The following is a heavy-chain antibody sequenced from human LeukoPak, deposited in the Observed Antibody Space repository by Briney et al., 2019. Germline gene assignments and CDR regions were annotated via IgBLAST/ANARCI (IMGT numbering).Heavy chain of an antibody. CDR2: INPNSGGT. CDR3: ARGADFRQSFDF. D-gene: IGHD3/OR15-3a*01. V-gene: IGHV1-2*02. CDR1: GYTFTTYY. Sequence: ASVNVSCKASGYTFTTYYLNWVRQAPGQGLEWTGWINPNSGGTDYAQTFQGSVTMTRDTSISTAYMDLSTLRSDDTAVYYCARGADFRQSFDFWGQGTLVTVS. J-gene: IGHJ4*02.